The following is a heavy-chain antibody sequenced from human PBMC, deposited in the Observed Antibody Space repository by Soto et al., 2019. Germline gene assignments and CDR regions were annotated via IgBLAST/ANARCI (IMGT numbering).Heavy chain of an antibody. V-gene: IGHV4-39*01. CDR3: ARSLKWLGELENWFDP. Sequence: QLQLQESGPGLVQPSETLSLTCTVSGGSISSSSYYWGWIRQPPGKGLEWIGRIYYSGSTYYNPSLKSRVTISVDTSKNQFSLKLSSVTAADTAVYYCARSLKWLGELENWFDPWGQGTLVTVSS. D-gene: IGHD3-10*01. CDR2: IYYSGST. CDR1: GGSISSSSYY. J-gene: IGHJ5*02.